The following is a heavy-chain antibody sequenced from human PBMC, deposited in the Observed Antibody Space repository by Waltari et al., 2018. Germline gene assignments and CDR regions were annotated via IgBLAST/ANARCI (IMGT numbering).Heavy chain of an antibody. V-gene: IGHV4-59*01. D-gene: IGHD3-10*01. CDR1: GGSISSYY. J-gene: IGHJ4*02. CDR3: ARSEVKAVYFDY. Sequence: QVQLQESGPGLVKPSETLSLTCTVSGGSISSYYWSWLRQPPGKGLEWIGYIYYSGSTNYNPSLKSRVTISVDTSKNQFSLKLSSVTAADTAVYYCARSEVKAVYFDYWGQGTLVTVSS. CDR2: IYYSGST.